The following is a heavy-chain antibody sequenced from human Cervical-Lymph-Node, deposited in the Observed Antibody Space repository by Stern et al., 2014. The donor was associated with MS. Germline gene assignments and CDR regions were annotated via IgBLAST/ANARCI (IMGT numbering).Heavy chain of an antibody. J-gene: IGHJ6*02. CDR1: GGTFSSYA. Sequence: VQLVESGAEVKKPGSSGKVSCKASGGTFSSYAISWVRQAPGQGLEWMGGLLPIFGTANYAQKFQGRGTITADESTSTAYMELSSLRSEDTAVYYCARGELKEGLVRGMDVWGQGTTVTVSS. CDR2: LLPIFGTA. V-gene: IGHV1-69*01. CDR3: ARGELKEGLVRGMDV. D-gene: IGHD1-26*01.